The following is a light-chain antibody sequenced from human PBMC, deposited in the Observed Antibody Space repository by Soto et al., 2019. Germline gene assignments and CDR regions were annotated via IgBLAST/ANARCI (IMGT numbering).Light chain of an antibody. V-gene: IGKV1-39*01. CDR1: QSISTY. Sequence: DIQMTQSPSSLSASVGDRVTITCRASQSISTYLHWYQQKLGKAPRLLIYAATILQSGVPSRFSGSGSGVDFTLTISSLQPEDFATYYCQQTYSTPYTFGQGTKLEIK. CDR3: QQTYSTPYT. CDR2: AAT. J-gene: IGKJ2*01.